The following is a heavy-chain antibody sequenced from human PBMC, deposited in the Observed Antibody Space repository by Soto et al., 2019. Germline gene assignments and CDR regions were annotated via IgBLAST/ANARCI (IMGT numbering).Heavy chain of an antibody. CDR2: LLRPGRST. V-gene: IGHV3-23*01. J-gene: IGHJ5*02. CDR1: GFMFSNYG. Sequence: HPGGSLRLSSAASGFMFSNYGMAWARQSPGKELEWVSGLLRPGRSTYYADSVKGRFTISGDTSANTVYLQMDSLRAEDTAVYYCAKDAIANDGIWLMDSWGQGTVVTVSS. D-gene: IGHD3-16*01. CDR3: AKDAIANDGIWLMDS.